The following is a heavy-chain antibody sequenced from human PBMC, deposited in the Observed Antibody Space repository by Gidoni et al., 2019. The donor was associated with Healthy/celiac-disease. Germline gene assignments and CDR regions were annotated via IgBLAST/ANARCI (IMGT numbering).Heavy chain of an antibody. CDR2: T. CDR3: ARVAGALGAFDI. D-gene: IGHD7-27*01. J-gene: IGHJ3*02. Sequence: TNYNPSLKSRVTISVDTSKNQFSLKLSSVTAADTAVYYCARVAGALGAFDIWGQGTMVTVSS. V-gene: IGHV4-59*01.